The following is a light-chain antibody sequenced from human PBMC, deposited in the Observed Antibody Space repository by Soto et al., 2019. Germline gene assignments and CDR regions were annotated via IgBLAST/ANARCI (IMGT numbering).Light chain of an antibody. Sequence: EIVLSQSPGTLSLSPGERATLSCRATEIISSSFLAWYQHKGGQPPRLLMYGAYTRATGIPDRFSGSGSGTEFTLTINRLEPEDFAVYYCHHVTARAFGQRTKVDI. CDR2: GAY. J-gene: IGKJ1*01. V-gene: IGKV3-20*01. CDR3: HHVTARA. CDR1: EIISSSF.